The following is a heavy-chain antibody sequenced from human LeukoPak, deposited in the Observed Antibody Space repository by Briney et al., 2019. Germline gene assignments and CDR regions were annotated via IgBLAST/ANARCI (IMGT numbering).Heavy chain of an antibody. J-gene: IGHJ5*02. V-gene: IGHV3-74*01. CDR3: ARDPRNVGLAP. CDR1: GFILSGYW. Sequence: GGSLRLSCVASGFILSGYWMYWVRQAPGKGLVYISRNNGDGSTTNYADVVKGRFTMSRDNVKNTLYLQMNSLRVEDTAVYYCARDPRNVGLAPWGQGTLVTVSS. D-gene: IGHD2-15*01. CDR2: NNGDGSTT.